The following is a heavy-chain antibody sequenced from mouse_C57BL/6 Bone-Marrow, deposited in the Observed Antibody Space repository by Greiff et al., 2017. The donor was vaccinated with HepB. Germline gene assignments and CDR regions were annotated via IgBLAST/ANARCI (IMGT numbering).Heavy chain of an antibody. V-gene: IGHV1-55*01. Sequence: QQRPGQGLEWIGDIYPGSGSTNYNEKFKSKATLTVDTSSSIAYMQLSSLTSEDSAVYYCAREEYGNFLYYYAMDYWGQGTSVTVSS. CDR2: IYPGSGST. CDR3: AREEYGNFLYYYAMDY. J-gene: IGHJ4*01. D-gene: IGHD2-1*01.